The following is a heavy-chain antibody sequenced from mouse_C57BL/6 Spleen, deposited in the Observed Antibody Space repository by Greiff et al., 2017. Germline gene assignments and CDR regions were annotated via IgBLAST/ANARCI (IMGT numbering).Heavy chain of an antibody. CDR2: IDPSDSET. CDR1: GYTFTSYW. V-gene: IGHV1-52*01. D-gene: IGHD2-4*01. Sequence: QVQLKQSGAELVRAGSSVKLSCKASGYTFTSYWMHWVKQRPIQGLEWIGNIDPSDSETHYNQKFKDKATLTVDKSSSTAYMQLSSLTSEDSAVYYCAFYYDYDWFAYWGQGTLVTVSA. J-gene: IGHJ3*01. CDR3: AFYYDYDWFAY.